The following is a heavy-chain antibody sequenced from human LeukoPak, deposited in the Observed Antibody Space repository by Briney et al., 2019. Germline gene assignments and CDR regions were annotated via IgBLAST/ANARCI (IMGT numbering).Heavy chain of an antibody. CDR1: GFTFSDYV. CDR2: IRGNCIST. D-gene: IGHD2-15*01. J-gene: IGHJ4*02. Sequence: GGSLRLSCAASGFTFSDYVMSCVRQAPGKWMGWVSSIRGNCISTYYADSVKGRFTISRYNSKNTLFLQMNSLRAEDTAVYYCSRYCSGPSCDAGLDYWGQGTLVTVSS. V-gene: IGHV3-23*01. CDR3: SRYCSGPSCDAGLDY.